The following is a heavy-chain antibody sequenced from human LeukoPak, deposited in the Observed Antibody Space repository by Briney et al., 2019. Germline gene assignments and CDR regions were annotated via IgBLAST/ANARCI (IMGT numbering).Heavy chain of an antibody. J-gene: IGHJ4*02. CDR2: ISSSSSYI. D-gene: IGHD1-26*01. CDR1: GFTFSSYA. V-gene: IGHV3-21*01. Sequence: GGSLRLSCAASGFTFSSYAMSWVRQAPGKGLEWVSSISSSSSYIYYADSVKGRFTISRDNAKNSLYLQMNSLRAEDTAVYYCARDPGEADFDYWGQGTLVTVSS. CDR3: ARDPGEADFDY.